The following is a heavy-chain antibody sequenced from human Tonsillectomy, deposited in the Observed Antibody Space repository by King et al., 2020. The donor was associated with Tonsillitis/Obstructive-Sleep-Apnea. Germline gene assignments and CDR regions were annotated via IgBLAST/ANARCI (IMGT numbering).Heavy chain of an antibody. CDR1: GGSISTYY. V-gene: IGHV4-59*01. CDR3: ARNLGIVTAGRDYGLDV. CDR2: INNSGST. J-gene: IGHJ6*02. D-gene: IGHD6-13*01. Sequence: QLQESGPGLVKPSETLSLTCTVSGGSISTYYWSWIRQPPGKGLEWIGYINNSGSTNYNPSLKSRVTISVDTSKNQFSLKLSSATAADTAVYFCARNLGIVTAGRDYGLDVWGQGTTVTVSS.